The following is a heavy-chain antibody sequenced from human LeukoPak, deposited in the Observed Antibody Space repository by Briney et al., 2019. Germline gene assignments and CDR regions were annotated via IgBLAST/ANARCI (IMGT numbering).Heavy chain of an antibody. CDR2: TKSEGGST. J-gene: IGHJ6*02. D-gene: IGHD2-2*01. V-gene: IGHV3-64D*06. Sequence: QPPQSLRVSCSVSGFSLSNYSTHWVRQPPGEGLEYVAGTKSEGGSTFNADSVKGSFTMYGDNSKNTLYLQMSSTRDEDTAVYYCVKGTSTKYYCYGMDVRGRG. CDR1: GFSLSNYS. CDR3: VKGTSTKYYCYGMDV.